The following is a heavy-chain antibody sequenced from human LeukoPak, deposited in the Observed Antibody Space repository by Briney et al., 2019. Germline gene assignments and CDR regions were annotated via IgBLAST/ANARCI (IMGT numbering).Heavy chain of an antibody. CDR2: VNPSGGST. CDR1: GYTFIGYY. J-gene: IGHJ4*02. V-gene: IGHV1-46*01. D-gene: IGHD1-1*01. CDR3: ARGTTDDY. Sequence: ASVKVSCKASGYTFIGYYIDWVRQAPGQGLEWMGVVNPSGGSTRYAQKFQGRVTMTGDPSTRTVYMELSSLTSDDTAVYYCARGTTDDYWGQGTPVTVSS.